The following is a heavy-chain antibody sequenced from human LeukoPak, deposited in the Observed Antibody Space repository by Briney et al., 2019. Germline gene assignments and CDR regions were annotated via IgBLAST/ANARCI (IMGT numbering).Heavy chain of an antibody. CDR3: AGSLGYCTSNVCYLKY. Sequence: ASVKVSCKASGYTFINYGISWVRQAPGQGLEWMGWISGYNGNTKYAQKLQGRVTMTTDTYTNTAYMELRSLRSDDTAVYYCAGSLGYCTSNVCYLKYWGQGTLVTVSS. CDR2: ISGYNGNT. CDR1: GYTFINYG. D-gene: IGHD2-8*01. V-gene: IGHV1-18*01. J-gene: IGHJ4*02.